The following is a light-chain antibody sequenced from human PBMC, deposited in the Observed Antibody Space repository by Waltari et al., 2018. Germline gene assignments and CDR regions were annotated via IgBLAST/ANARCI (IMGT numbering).Light chain of an antibody. CDR2: SDS. CDR1: SSNVGSDT. J-gene: IGLJ1*01. CDR3: AAWDASLNDYV. Sequence: QSVLTQPPSASATPGQRVTMSCSGSSSNVGSDTVNWYQQLPGTAPKLLIYSDSHRPSGVPDRFSASKSGTSASLAISGLQSEDEAEYYCAAWDASLNDYVFGSGTKVTVL. V-gene: IGLV1-44*01.